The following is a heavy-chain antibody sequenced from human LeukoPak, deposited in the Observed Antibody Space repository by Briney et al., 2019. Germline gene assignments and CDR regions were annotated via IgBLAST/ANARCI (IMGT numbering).Heavy chain of an antibody. J-gene: IGHJ5*02. CDR1: GFTFSTYA. Sequence: PGRSLRLSCAASGFTFSTYAMHWVRQAPGKGLEWVAVISYDASHKYYADSVKGRFTISRDNSKNTLYLQMNSLRAEDTAVYYRARGPTFDWFDPWGQGTLVTVSS. D-gene: IGHD3-16*01. V-gene: IGHV3-30*04. CDR2: ISYDASHK. CDR3: ARGPTFDWFDP.